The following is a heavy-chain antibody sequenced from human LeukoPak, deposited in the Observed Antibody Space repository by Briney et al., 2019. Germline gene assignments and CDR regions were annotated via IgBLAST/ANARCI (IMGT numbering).Heavy chain of an antibody. J-gene: IGHJ4*02. CDR3: ARSYDAYVRSFDY. V-gene: IGHV3-7*01. CDR2: IKEDGSEK. Sequence: HSGGSLRLSCAASGFIFSSHWMSWVRQAAGKGLEWVASIKEDGSEKSYMDSVKGRFTISRDNAKNSLYLQMNSLRAEDTAVYYCARSYDAYVRSFDYWGQGALVTVSS. CDR1: GFIFSSHW. D-gene: IGHD3-22*01.